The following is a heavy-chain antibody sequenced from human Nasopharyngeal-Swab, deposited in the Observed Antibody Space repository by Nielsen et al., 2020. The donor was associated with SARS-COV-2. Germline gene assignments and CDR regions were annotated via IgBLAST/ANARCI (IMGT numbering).Heavy chain of an antibody. V-gene: IGHV3-74*01. CDR3: ARDVAGADSA. CDR2: IDTDGSTT. Sequence: GESLKISCAASGFTFSSNAMHWVRQAPGKGLEWVSRIDTDGSTTDHADSVKGRFTISRDNAKNTLYLQMNNLRAEDTALYYCARDVAGADSAWGQGTLVTVSS. J-gene: IGHJ5*02. CDR1: GFTFSSNA. D-gene: IGHD2-21*01.